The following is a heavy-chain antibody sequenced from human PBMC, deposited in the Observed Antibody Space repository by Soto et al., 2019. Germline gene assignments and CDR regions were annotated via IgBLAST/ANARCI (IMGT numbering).Heavy chain of an antibody. J-gene: IGHJ4*02. D-gene: IGHD4-17*01. V-gene: IGHV1-69*02. CDR3: ARVHGDFDFDY. CDR2: IIPILGIA. CDR1: GGTFSSYT. Sequence: SVKVSCKASGGTFSSYTISWVRQAPGQGLEWMGRIIPILGIANYAQKFQGRVTITADKSTSTAYMELSSLRSEDTAVYYCARVHGDFDFDYWGQGTLVTAPQ.